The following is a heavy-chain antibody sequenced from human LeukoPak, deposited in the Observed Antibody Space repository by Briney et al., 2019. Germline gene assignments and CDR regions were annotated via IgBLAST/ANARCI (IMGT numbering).Heavy chain of an antibody. CDR3: ARSSGTNIPLDY. Sequence: PSETLSLTCSVSIVSISSSKWGSRGGQAPGEGVGWIGEIYLYGTTNYNPSFTTRVTMSIDTSRNQFSLKLTSVTAADTAVYYCARSSGTNIPLDYWGQGTLVTVSS. J-gene: IGHJ4*02. CDR1: IVSISSSKW. D-gene: IGHD2-2*02. V-gene: IGHV4-4*02. CDR2: IYLYGTT.